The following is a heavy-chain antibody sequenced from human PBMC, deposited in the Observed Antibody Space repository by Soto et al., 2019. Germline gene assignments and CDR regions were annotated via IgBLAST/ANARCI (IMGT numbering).Heavy chain of an antibody. CDR2: IYYSGST. D-gene: IGHD3-22*01. CDR3: ARGSSGYYYEDY. CDR1: GGSISSGVYY. J-gene: IGHJ4*02. V-gene: IGHV4-31*03. Sequence: PSETLSLTCTVSGGSISSGVYYWSWIRQHPGKGLEWIGYIYYSGSTYYNPSLKSRVTISVDTSKNQFSLKLSSVTAADTAVYYCARGSSGYYYEDYWGQGTLVTVSS.